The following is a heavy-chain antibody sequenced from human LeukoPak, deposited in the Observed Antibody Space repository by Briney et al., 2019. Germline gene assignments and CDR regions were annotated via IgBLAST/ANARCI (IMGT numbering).Heavy chain of an antibody. V-gene: IGHV3-21*01. D-gene: IGHD2-8*01. CDR1: GFTFSTYS. J-gene: IGHJ4*02. CDR2: ICSSSTYI. Sequence: NPGGSLRLSCAASGFTFSTYSMNWVRQAPGKGLEWISAICSSSTYIYYADSVKGRFTISRDNAKNSLYLQMDSLGAGDTAVYYCARRPCINGVCPFDYWGQGILVTVSS. CDR3: ARRPCINGVCPFDY.